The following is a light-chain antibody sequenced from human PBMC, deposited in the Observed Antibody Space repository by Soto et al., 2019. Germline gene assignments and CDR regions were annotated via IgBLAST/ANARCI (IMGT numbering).Light chain of an antibody. J-gene: IGLJ1*01. CDR1: KNDIGVYDF. CDR2: EVV. V-gene: IGLV2-8*01. Sequence: QSVLTQPPSASGSPGQSVTISCTGTKNDIGVYDFVSWYQHHPGKAPRLIIYEVVQRPSGVPDRFSGSKSGNTASLTVSGLQAEDEADYYCSSYTGGNPSYVFGTGTKVTVL. CDR3: SSYTGGNPSYV.